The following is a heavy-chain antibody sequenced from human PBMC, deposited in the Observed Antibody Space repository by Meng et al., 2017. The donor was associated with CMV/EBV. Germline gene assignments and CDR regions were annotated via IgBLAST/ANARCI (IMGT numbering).Heavy chain of an antibody. CDR1: GFTFSSYW. J-gene: IGHJ4*02. V-gene: IGHV3-48*04. Sequence: GGSLRLSCAASGFTFSSYWMNWVRQAPGKGLEWVSYISSSGSTIYYADSVKGRFTISRDNAKNSLYLQMNSLRAEDTAVYYCARGALGIFGGVIIRSYFDYWGQGTLVTVSS. CDR2: ISSSGSTI. D-gene: IGHD3-3*01. CDR3: ARGALGIFGGVIIRSYFDY.